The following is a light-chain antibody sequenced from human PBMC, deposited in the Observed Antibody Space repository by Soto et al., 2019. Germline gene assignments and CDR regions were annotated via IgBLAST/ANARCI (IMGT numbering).Light chain of an antibody. CDR2: AAC. J-gene: IGKJ4*01. CDR1: QDINIY. V-gene: IGKV1-27*01. CDR3: QKYDGAPLT. Sequence: DIQMTQSPSSLSASVGDRVTITCRAGQDINIYLAWYQQKPGKVPKLLISAACTLQSGVPSRFSGSGSGTDFTLTISSLQPEDVATYYCQKYDGAPLTFGGGTKVEIK.